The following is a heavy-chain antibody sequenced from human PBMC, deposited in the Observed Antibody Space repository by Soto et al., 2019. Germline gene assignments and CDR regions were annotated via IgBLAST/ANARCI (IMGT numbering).Heavy chain of an antibody. CDR3: ARVHGARHNGMDV. J-gene: IGHJ6*02. V-gene: IGHV4-31*03. Sequence: QVQLQESGPGLVKPSQTLSLTCTVSGGSISSGGYYWSWIRQHPGKGLEWIGYIYYSGSTYYNPSLKLRVTIYVETSKNQVSLKLSSGTAADTAVYYCARVHGARHNGMDVWGRGTTVTVSS. CDR1: GGSISSGGYY. CDR2: IYYSGST. D-gene: IGHD6-25*01.